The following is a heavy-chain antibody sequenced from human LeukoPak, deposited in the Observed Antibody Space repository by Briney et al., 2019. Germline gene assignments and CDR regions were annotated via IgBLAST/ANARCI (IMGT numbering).Heavy chain of an antibody. Sequence: SETLSLTCTVSGYSISSGHYWGWIRQPPGKGLEWIGSMYHSGSTYYNPPLKSRVTISVDTSKNQFSLKLSSVTAADTAVYYCARETMVRFDPWGQGTLVTVSS. CDR1: GYSISSGHY. V-gene: IGHV4-38-2*02. CDR2: MYHSGST. CDR3: ARETMVRFDP. D-gene: IGHD3-10*01. J-gene: IGHJ5*02.